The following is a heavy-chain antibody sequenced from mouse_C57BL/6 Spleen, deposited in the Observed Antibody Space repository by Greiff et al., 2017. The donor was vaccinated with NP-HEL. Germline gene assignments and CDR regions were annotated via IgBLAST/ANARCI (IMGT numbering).Heavy chain of an antibody. J-gene: IGHJ2*01. CDR1: GYTFTSYG. CDR2: IYIGNGYT. V-gene: IGHV1-58*01. D-gene: IGHD1-1*01. CDR3: ASPHYYGSSYYFDY. Sequence: EVKLMESGAELVRPGSSVKMSCKTSGYTFTSYGINWVKQRPGQGLEWIGYIYIGNGYTEYNEKFKGKATLTSDTSSSTAYMQLSSLTSEDSAIYFCASPHYYGSSYYFDYWGQGTTLTVSS.